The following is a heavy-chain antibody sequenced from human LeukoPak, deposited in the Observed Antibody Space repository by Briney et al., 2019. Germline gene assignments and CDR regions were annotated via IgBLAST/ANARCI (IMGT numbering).Heavy chain of an antibody. CDR3: ARLGITIFGVAINWFDP. D-gene: IGHD3-3*01. V-gene: IGHV4-34*01. CDR1: GGSFSGYY. CDR2: INHSGST. Sequence: SETLSLTCAVYGGSFSGYYWSWIRQPPGKGLEWIGEINHSGSTNHNPSLKSRVTISVDTSKNQFSLKLSSVTAADTAVYYCARLGITIFGVAINWFDPWGQGTLVTVSS. J-gene: IGHJ5*02.